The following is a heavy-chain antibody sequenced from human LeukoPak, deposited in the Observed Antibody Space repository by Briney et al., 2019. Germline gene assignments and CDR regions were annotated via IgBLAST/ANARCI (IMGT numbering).Heavy chain of an antibody. CDR2: ISSTSSYI. CDR3: AKYCSGGSCSNWFDP. D-gene: IGHD2-15*01. CDR1: GYSFTSYW. J-gene: IGHJ5*02. Sequence: GESLKISCKGSGYSFTSYWIGWVRQMPGKGLEWVSSISSTSSYIYYADSVKGRFTISRDNAKNSLYLQMNSLRAEDTAVYYCAKYCSGGSCSNWFDPWGQGTLVTVSS. V-gene: IGHV3-21*01.